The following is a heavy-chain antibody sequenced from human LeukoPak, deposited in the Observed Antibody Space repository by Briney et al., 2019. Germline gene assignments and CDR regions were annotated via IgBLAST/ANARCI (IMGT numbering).Heavy chain of an antibody. CDR2: ISGSGGST. CDR1: GFTFSSYT. D-gene: IGHD2-2*02. Sequence: GGSLRLSCAASGFTFSSYTMSWVRQAPGKGLEWVSAISGSGGSTYYADSVKGRFTISRDNSKNTLYLQMNSLRAEDTAVYYCAGTDQLLYPYYFDYWGQGTLVTVSS. J-gene: IGHJ4*02. CDR3: AGTDQLLYPYYFDY. V-gene: IGHV3-23*01.